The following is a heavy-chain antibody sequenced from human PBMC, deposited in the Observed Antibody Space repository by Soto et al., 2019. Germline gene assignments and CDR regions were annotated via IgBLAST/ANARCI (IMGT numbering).Heavy chain of an antibody. Sequence: QVQLGESGGGVVQPVRSLRLSCAASGFTFSSDARHGVRQARGKGLEWVAVISYDVSNKYYADSVKGRFTISRDNYKNKLYLQMNSLRAEATAVYYCARIIKYGDSDYWGQGTLVTVSS. CDR1: GFTFSSDA. V-gene: IGHV3-30-3*01. CDR3: ARIIKYGDSDY. D-gene: IGHD4-17*01. CDR2: ISYDVSNK. J-gene: IGHJ4*02.